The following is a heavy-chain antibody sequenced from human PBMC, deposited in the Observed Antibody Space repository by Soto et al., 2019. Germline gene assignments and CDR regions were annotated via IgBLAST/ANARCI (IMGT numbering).Heavy chain of an antibody. Sequence: SRILKKTGKGLEWIGYIYYSGSTNYNPSLKSRVTISVDTSKNQFSLKLSSVTAADTAVYYCARLQRDYYYDSSGPVDYWGQGTLVTVSS. CDR2: IYYSGST. CDR3: ARLQRDYYYDSSGPVDY. J-gene: IGHJ4*02. D-gene: IGHD3-22*01. V-gene: IGHV4-59*08.